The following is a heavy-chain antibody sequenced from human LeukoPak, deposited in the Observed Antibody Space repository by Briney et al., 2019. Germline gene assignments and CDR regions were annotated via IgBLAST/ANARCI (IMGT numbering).Heavy chain of an antibody. CDR2: ISHDGSNH. CDR3: VRDNYYGSGSYYYYGMDV. J-gene: IGHJ6*02. V-gene: IGHV3-30-3*01. Sequence: PGTSLRLSCAASGSTFSNYAMHWVRQAPGKGLEWVAAISHDGSNHYYADSVRGRFTISRDTSKNTLYMHMNSLRDEDTAVHYCVRDNYYGSGSYYYYGMDVWGQGTTVTVCS. D-gene: IGHD3-10*01. CDR1: GSTFSNYA.